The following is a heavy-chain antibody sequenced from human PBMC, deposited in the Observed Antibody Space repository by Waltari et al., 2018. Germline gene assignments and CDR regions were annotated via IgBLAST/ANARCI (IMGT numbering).Heavy chain of an antibody. J-gene: IGHJ4*02. CDR1: GYIFTFRY. CDR2: KTPYNGKT. D-gene: IGHD1-1*01. CDR3: ARSPLDSSGTTFES. Sequence: QMPLIQSAAEVKRTGSSVKVSCRASGYIFTFRYLHWGRQAPGPALEWMGWKTPYNGKTKYEQTFQDRVTFTRDGSLTMYLELRSLRSEDTAVYYCARSPLDSSGTTFESWGQGTKITVSS. V-gene: IGHV1-45*02.